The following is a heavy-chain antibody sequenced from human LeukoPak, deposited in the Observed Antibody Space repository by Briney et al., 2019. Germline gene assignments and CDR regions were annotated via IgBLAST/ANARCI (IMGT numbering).Heavy chain of an antibody. CDR3: ARAAIVRGVIWGFDY. Sequence: ASVKVSCKASGYTFTGYYMHWVRQAPGQGLEWMGWINPNSGGTNYAQKFQGRVTMTRDTSISTAYMELSRLRSDDTAVYYCARAAIVRGVIWGFDYWGQGTLVTVSS. D-gene: IGHD3-10*01. CDR2: INPNSGGT. CDR1: GYTFTGYY. J-gene: IGHJ4*02. V-gene: IGHV1-2*02.